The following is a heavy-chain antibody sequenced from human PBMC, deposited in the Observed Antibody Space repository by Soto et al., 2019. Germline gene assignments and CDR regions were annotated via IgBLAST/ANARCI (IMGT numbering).Heavy chain of an antibody. CDR3: AGTSPHYCYYMDV. CDR1: GDSVSSNSAA. J-gene: IGHJ6*03. CDR2: TYYRTRWYY. V-gene: IGHV6-1*01. Sequence: SQTLSLTCVISGDSVSSNSAAWNWIRQSPSRGLEWLGRTYYRTRWYYDYAVSVRSRITVNPDTSKNQFSLQLTSVTPEDTAVYYCAGTSPHYCYYMDVWGKGTTVTVSS.